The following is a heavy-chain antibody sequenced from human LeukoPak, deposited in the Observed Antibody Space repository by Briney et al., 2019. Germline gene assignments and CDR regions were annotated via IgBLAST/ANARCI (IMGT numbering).Heavy chain of an antibody. D-gene: IGHD3-22*01. CDR2: ISYDGSNK. CDR3: AKDSYDRSGYYYYYFAY. V-gene: IGHV3-30*18. J-gene: IGHJ4*02. Sequence: GGPLRLFCAASGFTFSSSGMHWVRQAPGKGLEWVAVISYDGSNKYYADSVKGRFTISKDNTKNTLYLQMNSLRAGDTAVYYCAKDSYDRSGYYYYYFAYWGQGTQVTVSS. CDR1: GFTFSSSG.